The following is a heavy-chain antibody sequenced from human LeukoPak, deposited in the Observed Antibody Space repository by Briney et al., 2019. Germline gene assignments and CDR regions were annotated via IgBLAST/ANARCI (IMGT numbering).Heavy chain of an antibody. D-gene: IGHD3-3*01. J-gene: IGHJ5*02. Sequence: SESLSLTCAVSGYSISSGYYWSWIRPPAGKVLEGTGRIYTSGSTNYKPSVKSRVTISGDTSKNHLSLELSGVTAADTAVYYCARDRVEWLPPSSYKWFAPWGQGALVTVSS. CDR2: IYTSGST. CDR1: GYSISSGYY. CDR3: ARDRVEWLPPSSYKWFAP. V-gene: IGHV4-4*07.